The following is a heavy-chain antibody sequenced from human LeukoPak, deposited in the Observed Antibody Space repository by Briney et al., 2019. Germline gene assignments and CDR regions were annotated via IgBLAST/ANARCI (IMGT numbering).Heavy chain of an antibody. CDR2: INHNAETI. CDR3: ARDSDWAFDN. CDR1: GFTFSSYV. J-gene: IGHJ4*02. Sequence: GGSLRLSCAASGFTFSSYVMSWVRQAPGKGLEWVSYINHNAETIYYADSVKGRFTISRDNAKNVLYLQMNRLRNGDTAVYYCARDSDWAFDNWGQGTLVTVSS. D-gene: IGHD2-21*02. V-gene: IGHV3-48*02.